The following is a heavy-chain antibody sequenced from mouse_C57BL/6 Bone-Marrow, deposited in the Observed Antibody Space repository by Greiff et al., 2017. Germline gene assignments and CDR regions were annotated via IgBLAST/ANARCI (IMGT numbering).Heavy chain of an antibody. CDR2: IDPSDSYT. J-gene: IGHJ3*01. CDR3: ARCDGYSFAY. V-gene: IGHV1-69*01. Sequence: QVQLKQSGAELVMPGASVKLSCKASGYTFTSYWMHWVKQRPGQGLEWIGEIDPSDSYTKYNQKFKGKSTLTVDKSSSTAYMQLSSLTSEDSAVYYCARCDGYSFAYWGQGTLVTVSA. D-gene: IGHD2-3*01. CDR1: GYTFTSYW.